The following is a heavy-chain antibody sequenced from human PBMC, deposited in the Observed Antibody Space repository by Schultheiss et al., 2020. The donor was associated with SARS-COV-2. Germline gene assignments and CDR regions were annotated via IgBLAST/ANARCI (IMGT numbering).Heavy chain of an antibody. CDR2: INHSGST. D-gene: IGHD3-10*01. CDR1: GYSISSGYY. V-gene: IGHV4-34*01. J-gene: IGHJ4*02. CDR3: ARGPIGGFDY. Sequence: SETLSLTCAVSGYSISSGYYWSWIRQPPGKGLEWIGEINHSGSTNYNPSLKSRVTISVDTSKNQFSLKLSSVTAADTAVYYCARGPIGGFDYWGQGTLVTVSS.